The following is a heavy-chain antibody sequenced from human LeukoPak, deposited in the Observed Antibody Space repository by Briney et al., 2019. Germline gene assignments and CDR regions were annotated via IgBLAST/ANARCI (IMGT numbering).Heavy chain of an antibody. J-gene: IGHJ5*02. Sequence: SETLSLTCTVSGGSISSYYWSWIRQPPGKGLEWIGYIYYSGSTNYNPSLKSRVTISVDTSKNQFSLKLSSVTAADMAVYYCTRDLCFGGSCYMGAWGQGTLVTVSS. D-gene: IGHD2-15*01. CDR3: TRDLCFGGSCYMGA. CDR1: GGSISSYY. V-gene: IGHV4-59*12. CDR2: IYYSGST.